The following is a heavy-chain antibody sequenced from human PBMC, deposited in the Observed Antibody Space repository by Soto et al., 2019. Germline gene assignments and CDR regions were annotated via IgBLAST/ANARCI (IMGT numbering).Heavy chain of an antibody. CDR1: GFTFSSYA. CDR2: ISGSGGNT. J-gene: IGHJ4*02. D-gene: IGHD2-2*01. CDR3: AKDPDTVVPAASDFDY. Sequence: GGSLRLSCAASGFTFSSYAMSWVRQAPGKGLEWVSAISGSGGNTYYADSVKGRFTISRDNSKNTLYLQMNSLRAEDTAVYYCAKDPDTVVPAASDFDYWGQGTLVTVSS. V-gene: IGHV3-23*01.